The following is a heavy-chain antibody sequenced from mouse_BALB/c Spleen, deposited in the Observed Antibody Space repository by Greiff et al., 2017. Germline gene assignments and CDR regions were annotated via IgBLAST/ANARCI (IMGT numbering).Heavy chain of an antibody. Sequence: QVQLKQPGAELVKPGASVKMSCKASGYTFTSYWMHWVKQRPGQGLEWIGVIDPSDSYTSYNQKFKGKATLTVDTSSSTAYMQLSSLTSEDSAVYYCTREVRSWFAYWGQGTLVTVSA. V-gene: IGHV1S127*01. D-gene: IGHD2-14*01. J-gene: IGHJ3*01. CDR3: TREVRSWFAY. CDR1: GYTFTSYW. CDR2: IDPSDSYT.